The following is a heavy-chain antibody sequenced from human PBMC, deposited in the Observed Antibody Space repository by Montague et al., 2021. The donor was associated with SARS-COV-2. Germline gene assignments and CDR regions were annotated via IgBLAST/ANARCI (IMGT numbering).Heavy chain of an antibody. V-gene: IGHV3-74*03. CDR1: GFTLGYTW. CDR3: VKDRGTPDAFDM. Sequence: SRRLSCAASGFTLGYTWMHWVRQAPGKGLVWIPHINGDATTTKYXXSLKGRFTISRDNAKSTLYLQLDSLRAEDTAVYYCVKDRGTPDAFDMWGQGTMVTVSS. CDR2: INGDATTT. D-gene: IGHD3-10*01. J-gene: IGHJ3*02.